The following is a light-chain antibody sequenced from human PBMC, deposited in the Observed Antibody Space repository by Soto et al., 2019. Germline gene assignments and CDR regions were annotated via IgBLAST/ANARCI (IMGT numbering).Light chain of an antibody. J-gene: IGKJ4*01. Sequence: MEMPHSPGTLCFSRVELGTRSCQASLGVSSSYLAWYQQKPGQAPRLLIYGTSSRATGIPDRFSGSGSGTDFTLTISRLDPDDFAVYYCQQCGISPLTFARGAKVDI. CDR3: QQCGISPLT. V-gene: IGKV3-20*01. CDR2: GTS. CDR1: LGVSSSY.